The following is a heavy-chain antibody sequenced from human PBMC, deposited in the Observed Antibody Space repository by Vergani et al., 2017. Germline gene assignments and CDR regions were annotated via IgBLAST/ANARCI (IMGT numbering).Heavy chain of an antibody. CDR3: ARGSITMVRGVPQFWFDP. V-gene: IGHV4-38-2*01. CDR1: DFISNGHY. CDR2: LYTSGST. D-gene: IGHD3-10*01. J-gene: IGHJ5*02. Sequence: QVQLQESGPGLVKPSETLSLICDVFDFISNGHYWGWIRQSPEKGLEWIGSLYTSGSTNYNPSLKSRVTISVDTSKNQFSLKLSSVTAADTAVYYCARGSITMVRGVPQFWFDPWGQGTLVTVSS.